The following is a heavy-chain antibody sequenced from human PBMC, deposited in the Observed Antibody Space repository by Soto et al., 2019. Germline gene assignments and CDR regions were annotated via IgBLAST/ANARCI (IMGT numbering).Heavy chain of an antibody. CDR1: GDSISSSSYY. D-gene: IGHD2-2*01. Sequence: QLQLQESGPGLVKPSETLSLTCAVSGDSISSSSYYWGWIRQPPGRGLEWIGSIYSSGNTYYNPSLKSRVTISVDTSRNQFSLKLTSVTAADTAVYYCVPRGPNFYYYGVDVWGQWTTVTDSS. CDR3: VPRGPNFYYYGVDV. J-gene: IGHJ6*02. CDR2: IYSSGNT. V-gene: IGHV4-39*01.